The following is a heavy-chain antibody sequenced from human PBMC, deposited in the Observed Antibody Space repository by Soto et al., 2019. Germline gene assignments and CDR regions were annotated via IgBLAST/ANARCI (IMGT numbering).Heavy chain of an antibody. J-gene: IGHJ6*02. Sequence: GGSLRLSCAASGFTFSSYNMNWVRQAPGKGLEWVSSISSSSSYIYYADSVKGQITISADKSISTAYLQWSSLKASDTAIYFCARHLNCGGACLYGMDVWGQGTTVTGLL. V-gene: IGHV3-21*04. D-gene: IGHD2-21*02. CDR1: GFTFSSYN. CDR3: ARHLNCGGACLYGMDV. CDR2: ISSSSSYI.